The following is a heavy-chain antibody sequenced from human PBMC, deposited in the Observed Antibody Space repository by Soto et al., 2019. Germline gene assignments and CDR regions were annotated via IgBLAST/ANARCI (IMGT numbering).Heavy chain of an antibody. CDR1: GGTVASSHW. CDR2: VYHTGDT. Sequence: SETLSLTCGVSGGTVASSHWWSWVRQSPGGGLEWIGNVYHTGDTNFNPSLQSRVTISVDKSNNQFSLRLNSLTAADTAVYFCAREVVTAGGNNYFDPWGPGTLVTVSS. V-gene: IGHV4-4*02. D-gene: IGHD2-21*02. CDR3: AREVVTAGGNNYFDP. J-gene: IGHJ5*02.